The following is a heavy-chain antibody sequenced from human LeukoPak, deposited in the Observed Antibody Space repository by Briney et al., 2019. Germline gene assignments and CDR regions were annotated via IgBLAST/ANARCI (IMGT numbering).Heavy chain of an antibody. CDR3: ARVYVDTAMVNRYCYYYSMDV. Sequence: GGSLRLSCAASGFTFSSYWMSWVRQAPGKGLEWVSNIKKDGTDKYYADSVKGRFTISRDNAKNSLYLQMNSLRAEDTAVYYCARVYVDTAMVNRYCYYYSMDVWGKGTTVTVSS. J-gene: IGHJ6*03. CDR2: IKKDGTDK. D-gene: IGHD5-18*01. V-gene: IGHV3-7*01. CDR1: GFTFSSYW.